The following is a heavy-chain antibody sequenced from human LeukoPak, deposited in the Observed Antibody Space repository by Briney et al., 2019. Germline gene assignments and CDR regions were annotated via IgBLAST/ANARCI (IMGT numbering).Heavy chain of an antibody. CDR1: GYTFTNHD. CDR2: MNPNSGTT. V-gene: IGHV1-8*01. Sequence: ASVKVSCEASGYTFTNHDINWVRQATGQGLEWMGWMNPNSGTTGYAQKFLGRVTITRNTSISTTYMELSSLRSEDTAVYYCARGRSPGTSMEYYYYMDVWGKGTTVTASS. CDR3: ARGRSPGTSMEYYYYMDV. J-gene: IGHJ6*03. D-gene: IGHD1-1*01.